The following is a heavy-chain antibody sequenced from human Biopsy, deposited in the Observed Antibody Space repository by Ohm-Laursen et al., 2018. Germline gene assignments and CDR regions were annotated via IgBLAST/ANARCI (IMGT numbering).Heavy chain of an antibody. D-gene: IGHD6-19*01. CDR1: GDSVTKYY. CDR2: MYYNERT. CDR3: ASGGQWPKPYLRYFDP. V-gene: IGHV4-59*02. J-gene: IGHJ5*02. Sequence: GTLSLTCTVSGDSVTKYYWSWIRQPPGKGLEWIGYMYYNERTYYNPSLRGRVTISVDTSKNQISLRLSSVTAADTAVYYCASGGQWPKPYLRYFDPWGQGTLVTVSS.